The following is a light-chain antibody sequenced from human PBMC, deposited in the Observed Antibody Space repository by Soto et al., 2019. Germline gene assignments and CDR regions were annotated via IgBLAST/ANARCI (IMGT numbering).Light chain of an antibody. J-gene: IGKJ4*01. V-gene: IGKV3-20*01. CDR3: QQYVTSPLT. CDR1: QSVGTSY. Sequence: EIVMTQSPATLSVSPGERATLSCMSSQSVGTSYLDWYQQRPGQAPRLLVYGVSNRAVGTPGRFSGSGSGTDFTLTITRLEPEDFAVYYCQQYVTSPLTFGGGTKVDIK. CDR2: GVS.